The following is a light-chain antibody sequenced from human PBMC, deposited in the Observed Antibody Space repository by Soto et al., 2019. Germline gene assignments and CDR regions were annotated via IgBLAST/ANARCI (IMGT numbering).Light chain of an antibody. J-gene: IGKJ1*01. Sequence: IALTQSPCTLSLSPGERATLSCRASQSVSSSYLAWYQQKPGQAPRPLIYGASSRAIGIPDRFSGSGSGTDFTLTISRLEPEDFAVYYCQQYGSSPWTFGQGTKVDIK. CDR1: QSVSSSY. V-gene: IGKV3-20*01. CDR3: QQYGSSPWT. CDR2: GAS.